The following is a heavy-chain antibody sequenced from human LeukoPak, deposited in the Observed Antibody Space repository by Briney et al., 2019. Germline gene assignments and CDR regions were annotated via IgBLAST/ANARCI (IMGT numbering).Heavy chain of an antibody. CDR3: ARGRVIKGGYYFDY. Sequence: SQTLSLTCAVSGGSISSGGYSWSWIRQPPGKGLEWIGYIYHSGSTYYNPSLKSRVTISVDRSKNQFSLKLSSVTAADTAVYYCARGRVIKGGYYFDYWGQGTLVTVSS. CDR2: IYHSGST. CDR1: GGSISSGGYS. V-gene: IGHV4-30-2*01. D-gene: IGHD3-9*01. J-gene: IGHJ4*02.